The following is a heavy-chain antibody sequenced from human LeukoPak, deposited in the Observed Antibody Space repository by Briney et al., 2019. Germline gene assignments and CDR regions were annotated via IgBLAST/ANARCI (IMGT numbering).Heavy chain of an antibody. V-gene: IGHV4-34*01. CDR2: INHSGST. CDR3: ASRDYDILTGYYSRDY. J-gene: IGHJ4*02. Sequence: KPSETLSLTCAVYGGSFSGYYWSWIRQPPGKGLEWIGEINHSGSTNYNPSLKSRVTISVDKSKNQFSLKLSSVTAADTAVYYCASRDYDILTGYYSRDYWGQGTLVTVSS. CDR1: GGSFSGYY. D-gene: IGHD3-9*01.